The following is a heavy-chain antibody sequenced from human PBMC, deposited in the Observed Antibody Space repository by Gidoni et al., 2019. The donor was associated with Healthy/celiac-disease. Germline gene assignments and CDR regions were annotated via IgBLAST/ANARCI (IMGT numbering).Heavy chain of an antibody. CDR3: ARAEKADYFDY. J-gene: IGHJ4*02. Sequence: QVQLQESAPGLVKPSQTLSLPCTVSGGSISSGGYYWSWIRQHPGKGLEWIGYIYYSGSTYYNPSLKSRVTRSVDTSKNQFSLKLSSVTAADTAVYYCARAEKADYFDYWGQGTLVTVSS. CDR1: GGSISSGGYY. CDR2: IYYSGST. V-gene: IGHV4-31*03.